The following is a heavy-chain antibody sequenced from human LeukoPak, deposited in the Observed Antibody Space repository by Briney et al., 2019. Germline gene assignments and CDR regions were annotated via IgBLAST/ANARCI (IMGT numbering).Heavy chain of an antibody. D-gene: IGHD1-26*01. J-gene: IGHJ5*02. V-gene: IGHV3-21*01. CDR1: GFTFSSYS. CDR3: ARDDSGSYSYWFAP. CDR2: NSSSSSYI. Sequence: GGSLRLSCAASGFTFSSYSMNWVRQAPGKGLEWVSSNSSSSSYIYYADSVKGRFTISRDNAKNSLYLQMNSLRAEDTAVYYCARDDSGSYSYWFAPGGQGPLVTVSS.